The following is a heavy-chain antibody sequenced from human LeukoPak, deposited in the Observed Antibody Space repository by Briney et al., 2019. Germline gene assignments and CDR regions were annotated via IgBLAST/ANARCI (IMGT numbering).Heavy chain of an antibody. CDR3: ATGGKNIAAAGTGY. V-gene: IGHV3-21*01. Sequence: PGGSLRLSCAASGFTFSSYSMNWVRPAPGKGLEWVSSISSSSSYIYYADSVKGRFTISRDNAKNSLYLQMNSLRAEDTAVYYCATGGKNIAAAGTGYRGQGTLVTVSS. CDR2: ISSSSSYI. J-gene: IGHJ4*02. D-gene: IGHD6-13*01. CDR1: GFTFSSYS.